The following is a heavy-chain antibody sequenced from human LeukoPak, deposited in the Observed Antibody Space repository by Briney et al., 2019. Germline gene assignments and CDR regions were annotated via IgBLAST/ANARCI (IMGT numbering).Heavy chain of an antibody. Sequence: SETLSLTCAVYGGSFSGYYWSWIRQPPGKGLEWIGEINHSGSTNYNPSLKSRVTISVDTSKNQFSLKLSSVTAADTAVYYCARVRGYGPRSDYWGQGTLVTVSS. CDR1: GGSFSGYY. J-gene: IGHJ4*02. V-gene: IGHV4-34*01. D-gene: IGHD5-12*01. CDR2: INHSGST. CDR3: ARVRGYGPRSDY.